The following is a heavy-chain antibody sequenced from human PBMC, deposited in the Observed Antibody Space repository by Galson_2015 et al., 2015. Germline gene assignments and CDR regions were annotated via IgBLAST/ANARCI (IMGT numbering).Heavy chain of an antibody. CDR3: ARDGSGPVEFDS. V-gene: IGHV3-7*01. J-gene: IGHJ4*02. D-gene: IGHD1-1*01. CDR2: IKEDGIEK. Sequence: SLRLSCAASGFNFHGYWMSWVRQAPGKGLGWVANIKEDGIEKDYVDSLKGRFTISRDNAKNSLYLHMNSLRAEDTAVYYCARDGSGPVEFDSWGQGTLVTVSS. CDR1: GFNFHGYW.